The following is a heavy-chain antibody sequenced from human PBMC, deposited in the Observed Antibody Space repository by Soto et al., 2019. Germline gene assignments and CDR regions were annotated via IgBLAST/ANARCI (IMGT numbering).Heavy chain of an antibody. D-gene: IGHD6-19*01. CDR2: IYTGSSA. CDR3: AKDLYNSGWYLY. V-gene: IGHV3-66*01. J-gene: IGHJ4*02. Sequence: PGGSLRLSCAASGFSVNDNYISWFRQAPGKGLEWVSVIYTGSSAYYADSARGRFTISRDNSKNTLYLQMNSLRAEDTAVYYCAKDLYNSGWYLYWGQGTLVTVSS. CDR1: GFSVNDNY.